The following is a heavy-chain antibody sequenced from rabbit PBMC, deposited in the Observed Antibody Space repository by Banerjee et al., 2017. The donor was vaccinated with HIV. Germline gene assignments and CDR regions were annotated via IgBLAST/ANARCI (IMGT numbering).Heavy chain of an antibody. Sequence: QEQLKETGGGLVQPGGSLTFSCKASGFSFSGSYYMCWVRQAPGKGLEWVASIYGGSSGSTYYASWAKGRFTISKTSSTTVTLHMTSLTAADTATYFCVRGGNSGLDLWGPGTLVTVS. CDR1: GFSFSGSYY. D-gene: IGHD1-1*01. CDR2: IYGGSSGST. J-gene: IGHJ6*01. CDR3: VRGGNSGLDL. V-gene: IGHV1S45*01.